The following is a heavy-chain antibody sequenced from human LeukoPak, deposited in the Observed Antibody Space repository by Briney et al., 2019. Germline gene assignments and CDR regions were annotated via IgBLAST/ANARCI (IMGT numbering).Heavy chain of an antibody. D-gene: IGHD4-11*01. CDR3: ARQGAVTGTPYYFDF. Sequence: PSETLSLTCTVSGGSISSSSYYWGWIRQPPGKGLEWIGSIYYSGSTYYNPSLKSRLTIPVDTSKNQLSLKLSSVTAADTAVYYCARQGAVTGTPYYFDFWGQGTLVTVSS. CDR2: IYYSGST. J-gene: IGHJ4*02. CDR1: GGSISSSSYY. V-gene: IGHV4-39*01.